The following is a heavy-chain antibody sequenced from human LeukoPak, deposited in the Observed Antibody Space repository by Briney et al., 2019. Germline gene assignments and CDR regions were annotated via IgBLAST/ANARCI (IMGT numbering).Heavy chain of an antibody. CDR2: IYHSGST. CDR3: ARRSGFGELSVDY. D-gene: IGHD3-10*01. Sequence: SETLSLTCAVSGYSISSGYYWGWIRQPPGKGLEWIGSIYHSGSTYYNPSLKSRATISVDTSKNQFSLKLSSVTAADTAVYYCARRSGFGELSVDYWGQGTLVTVSS. J-gene: IGHJ4*02. CDR1: GYSISSGYY. V-gene: IGHV4-38-2*01.